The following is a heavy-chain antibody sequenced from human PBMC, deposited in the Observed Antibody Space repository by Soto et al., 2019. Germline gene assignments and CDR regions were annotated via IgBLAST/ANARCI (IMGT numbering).Heavy chain of an antibody. CDR2: IYWNEDK. CDR3: VHTVMVHTITGGHYFAY. Sequence: SGPTLVNPTQTLTLTCTFSAFSLSTDGVGVGWIRQPPGKPLEWLAVIYWNEDKRYSRSLKSRLSITKDTSKNQVVLTMTTMDPVDTATYYRVHTVMVHTITGGHYFAYWGPAILVTVSS. CDR1: AFSLSTDGVG. V-gene: IGHV2-5*01. J-gene: IGHJ4*02. D-gene: IGHD2-8*01.